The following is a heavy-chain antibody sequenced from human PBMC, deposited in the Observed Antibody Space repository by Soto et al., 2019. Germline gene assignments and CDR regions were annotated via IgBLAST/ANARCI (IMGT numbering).Heavy chain of an antibody. D-gene: IGHD3-10*01. CDR1: GGSISSDGNY. CDR3: ARARMVRGIMYYYGMDV. CDR2: IYYSGST. J-gene: IGHJ6*02. Sequence: QVQLQESGPGLVKSSQTLSLTCTVSGGSISSDGNYWSWIRQHPGKGLEWIGYIYYSGSTYYNPSLKSRVTISVDTSKNQFSLKRNSGTAADTAVYYCARARMVRGIMYYYGMDVWGQGTTVTVSS. V-gene: IGHV4-31*03.